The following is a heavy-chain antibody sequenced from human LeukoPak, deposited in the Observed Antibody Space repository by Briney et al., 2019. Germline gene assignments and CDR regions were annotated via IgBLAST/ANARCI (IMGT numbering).Heavy chain of an antibody. J-gene: IGHJ5*02. D-gene: IGHD6-6*01. CDR1: GFTFSSNS. V-gene: IGHV3-21*01. CDR2: ISTSSSYI. CDR3: ARGSSNIAARDNWFDP. Sequence: GGSLRLSCAASGFTFSSNSMNWVRQAPGKGLEWVSSISTSSSYIDYADSMKGRFTISRDNAKNSLYLQMNSLRADDTAVYYCARGSSNIAARDNWFDPWGQGALVTVSS.